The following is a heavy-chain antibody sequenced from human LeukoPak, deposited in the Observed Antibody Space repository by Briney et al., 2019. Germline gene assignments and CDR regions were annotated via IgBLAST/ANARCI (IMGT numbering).Heavy chain of an antibody. J-gene: IGHJ6*03. CDR3: ARGGSAPIVVVVAATPDYYYMDV. V-gene: IGHV1-8*02. CDR1: GYTFTGYY. D-gene: IGHD2-15*01. CDR2: MNPNSGNT. Sequence: ASVKVSCKASGYTFTGYYMHWVRQATGQGLEWMGWMNPNSGNTGYAQKFQGRVTMTRNTSISTAYMELSSLRSEDTAVYYCARGGSAPIVVVVAATPDYYYMDVWGKGTTVTISS.